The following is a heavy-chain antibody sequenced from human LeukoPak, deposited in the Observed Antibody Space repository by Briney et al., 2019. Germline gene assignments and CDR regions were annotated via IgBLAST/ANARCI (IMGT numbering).Heavy chain of an antibody. V-gene: IGHV3-33*01. J-gene: IGHJ5*02. CDR2: IWYDGSNK. CDR3: ARQEARNWFDP. Sequence: GRSLRLSCAASGFTFSLSAMHWVRQAPGKELEWVAFIWYDGSNKYYADSVKGRFTISRDNSKNTLFLQMNSLRAEDTAVYYCARQEARNWFDPWGQGTLVTVSS. CDR1: GFTFSLSA.